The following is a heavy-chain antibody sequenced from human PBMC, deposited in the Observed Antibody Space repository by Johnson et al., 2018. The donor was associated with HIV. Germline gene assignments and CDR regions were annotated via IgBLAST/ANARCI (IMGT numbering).Heavy chain of an antibody. CDR1: GFTFSSYA. D-gene: IGHD5-24*01. Sequence: QVQLVESGGGLVQPGGSLRLSCAASGFTFSSYAMHWVRQAPGKGLEWVAVISYDGINKYYVDSVKGRITISRDNAKNSLYLQMNSLRAEDTAVYYCARDQWMAGDAFDIWGQGTRVTVSS. J-gene: IGHJ3*02. V-gene: IGHV3-30*04. CDR3: ARDQWMAGDAFDI. CDR2: ISYDGINK.